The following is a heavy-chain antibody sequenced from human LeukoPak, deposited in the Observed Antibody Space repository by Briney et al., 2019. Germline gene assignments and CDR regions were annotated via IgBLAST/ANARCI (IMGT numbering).Heavy chain of an antibody. J-gene: IGHJ6*03. CDR1: GFTFDDYG. Sequence: PGGSLRLSCAASGFTFDDYGMSWVRQAPGKGLEWVSDINWNGDSTGYADSVKGRFTISRDNAKNSLHLQMNSLRAEDTALYYCARRESSYQKYYFVCHMDVWGKGTTVTVSS. CDR2: INWNGDST. D-gene: IGHD3-16*02. CDR3: ARRESSYQKYYFVCHMDV. V-gene: IGHV3-20*04.